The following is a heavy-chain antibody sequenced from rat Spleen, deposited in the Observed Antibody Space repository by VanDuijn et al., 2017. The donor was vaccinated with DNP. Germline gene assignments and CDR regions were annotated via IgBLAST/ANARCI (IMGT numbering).Heavy chain of an antibody. V-gene: IGHV5-22*01. D-gene: IGHD4-3*01. CDR3: VRWNSGHFDY. CDR2: IYYDGGST. J-gene: IGHJ2*01. Sequence: EVQLVESGGDLVQPGRSLKLFCAASGFTFSDYFMAWVRQGPTKGLEWVAYIYYDGGSTSYGDSVKGRFTISRDNTKSTLYLQMNSLRSEDMATYYCVRWNSGHFDYWGQGVMVTVSS. CDR1: GFTFSDYF.